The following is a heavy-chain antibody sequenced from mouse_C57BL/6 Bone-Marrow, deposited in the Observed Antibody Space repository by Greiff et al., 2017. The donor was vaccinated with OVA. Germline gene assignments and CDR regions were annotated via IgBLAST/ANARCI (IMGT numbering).Heavy chain of an antibody. V-gene: IGHV5-12*01. CDR2: ISNGGGST. CDR1: GFTFSDYY. CDR3: ARLSTVVPSYYAMDY. Sequence: EVQRVESGGGLVQPGGSLKLSCAASGFTFSDYYMYWVRQTPEKRLEWVAYISNGGGSTYYPDTVKGRFTISRDNAKNTLYLQMSRLKSEDTAMYYCARLSTVVPSYYAMDYWGQGTSVTVSS. J-gene: IGHJ4*01. D-gene: IGHD1-1*01.